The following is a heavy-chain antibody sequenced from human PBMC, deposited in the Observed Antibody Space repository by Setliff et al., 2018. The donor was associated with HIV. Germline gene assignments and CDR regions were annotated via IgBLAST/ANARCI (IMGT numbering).Heavy chain of an antibody. J-gene: IGHJ4*02. D-gene: IGHD1-1*01. CDR1: GVSVTSHF. CDR2: FSYRGGT. V-gene: IGHV4-59*02. CDR3: ARGTTSITFDY. Sequence: SETLSLTCAVSGVSVTSHFWSWIRQPPGKGLEWIGYFSYRGGTNSNPSLKSRVTISVDTSKNDVSLKMRSVTAADTAVYYCARGTTSITFDYWSQGTLVTVSS.